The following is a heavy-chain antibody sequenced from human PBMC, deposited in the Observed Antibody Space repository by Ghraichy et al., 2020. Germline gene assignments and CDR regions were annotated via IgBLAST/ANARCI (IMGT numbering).Heavy chain of an antibody. Sequence: GGSLRLSCAASGFTFSHYWMAWVRQAPGKGLEWVANINHEGTQTFFADSLRGRFTISRDNAHDSVYLQMNSLRAEDTAVYYCARSGVVAAFDYWGQGALVTVSS. CDR3: ARSGVVAAFDY. V-gene: IGHV3-7*04. CDR2: INHEGTQT. CDR1: GFTFSHYW. J-gene: IGHJ4*02. D-gene: IGHD2-15*01.